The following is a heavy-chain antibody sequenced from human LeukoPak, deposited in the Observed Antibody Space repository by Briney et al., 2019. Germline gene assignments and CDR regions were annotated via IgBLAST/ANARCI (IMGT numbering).Heavy chain of an antibody. J-gene: IGHJ4*02. Sequence: PSETLSLTCTVSGGSISSSGYYWGWIRQPPGKGLEWIGTIYHGGSTNYNPSLKSRVTMSVDTSKNQFSLKLSSVTAADTAVYYCARDRGTWNDDGFDYWGQGTLVTVSS. V-gene: IGHV4-39*07. CDR1: GGSISSSGYY. D-gene: IGHD1-1*01. CDR3: ARDRGTWNDDGFDY. CDR2: IYHGGST.